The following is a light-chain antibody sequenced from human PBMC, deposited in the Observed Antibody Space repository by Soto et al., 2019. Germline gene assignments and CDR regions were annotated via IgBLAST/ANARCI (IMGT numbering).Light chain of an antibody. Sequence: DIQLTQSPSSLAASVGDTVTITCRASQSITIYLNWYQQKPGEAPNLLIFGASTLQSGVPSRFSGSGSGTDFTLTISSLQPEDFATYYCQQSYSTPITFGQGTRLEIK. J-gene: IGKJ5*01. CDR2: GAS. V-gene: IGKV1-39*01. CDR3: QQSYSTPIT. CDR1: QSITIY.